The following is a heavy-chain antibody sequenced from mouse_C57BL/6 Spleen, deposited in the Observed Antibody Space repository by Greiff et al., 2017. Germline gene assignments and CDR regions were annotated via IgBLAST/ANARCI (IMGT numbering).Heavy chain of an antibody. CDR1: GYTFTDYE. V-gene: IGHV1-15*01. D-gene: IGHD1-1*01. J-gene: IGHJ1*03. Sequence: QVQLKESGAELVRPGASVTLSCKASGYTFTDYEMHWVKQTPVHGLEWIGAIDAETGGTAYNQKFKGKAILTADKSSSTAYMELRSLTSEDSAVYYCTRGTTVVESYWYFDGRGTGTTVTVSS. CDR3: TRGTTVVESYWYFDG. CDR2: IDAETGGT.